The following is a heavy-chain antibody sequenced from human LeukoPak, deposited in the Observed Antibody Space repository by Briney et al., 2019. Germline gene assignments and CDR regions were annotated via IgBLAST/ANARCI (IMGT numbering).Heavy chain of an antibody. CDR2: IYHTGST. Sequence: SETLSLTCTISGGSVSDYYWSWIRQSPGKGLEWIGYIYHTGSTSYSPSLKSRVTISADTSQNQFSLKLSSVTAADTAVYYCATYSGAHHKTFDYWGQGTLVTVSS. D-gene: IGHD1-26*01. CDR3: ATYSGAHHKTFDY. J-gene: IGHJ4*02. CDR1: GGSVSDYY. V-gene: IGHV4-59*02.